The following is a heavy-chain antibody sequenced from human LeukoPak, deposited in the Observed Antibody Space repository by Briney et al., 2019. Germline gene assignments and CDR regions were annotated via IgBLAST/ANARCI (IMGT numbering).Heavy chain of an antibody. CDR2: ICPGDSDT. CDR3: ARHSSTYYDFWSGRHDSYYGMDV. V-gene: IGHV5-51*01. D-gene: IGHD3-3*01. Sequence: GESLKISCKGSGYSFTSYWIGWVRQMPGKGLEWMGIICPGDSDTRYSPSFQGQVTISADKSISTAYLQWSSLKASDTAMYYCARHSSTYYDFWSGRHDSYYGMDVWGQGTTVTVSS. J-gene: IGHJ6*02. CDR1: GYSFTSYW.